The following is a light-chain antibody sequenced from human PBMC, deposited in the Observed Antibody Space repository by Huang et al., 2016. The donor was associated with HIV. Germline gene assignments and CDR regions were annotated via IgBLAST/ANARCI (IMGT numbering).Light chain of an antibody. CDR1: QSVSSRY. CDR2: GAS. Sequence: EIVLTQSPGTLSLSPGERATLSCRASQSVSSRYLAWYQQKPGQAPSLLIYGASYRATGIPDRFMGSGSGTDFTLTISRLEPEDLAVYYCQQYGTSRIFTFGPGTRVDIK. J-gene: IGKJ3*01. CDR3: QQYGTSRIFT. V-gene: IGKV3-20*01.